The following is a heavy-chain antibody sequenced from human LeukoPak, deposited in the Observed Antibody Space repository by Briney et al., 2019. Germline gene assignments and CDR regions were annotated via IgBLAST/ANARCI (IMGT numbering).Heavy chain of an antibody. V-gene: IGHV3-33*06. CDR3: AKDRSPLVVPAAIDY. CDR2: IWYDGSNI. J-gene: IGHJ4*02. D-gene: IGHD2-2*01. CDR1: GFTFSSYG. Sequence: GRSLRLSCAASGFTFSSYGMHWVRQAPGKGLEWVAVIWYDGSNIYYADSVKGRFTISRDNFKNTLYLQMNSLRDEDTAVNYCAKDRSPLVVPAAIDYWGQGTLVTVSS.